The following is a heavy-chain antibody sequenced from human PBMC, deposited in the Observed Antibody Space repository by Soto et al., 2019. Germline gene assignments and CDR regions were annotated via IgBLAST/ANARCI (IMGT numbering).Heavy chain of an antibody. J-gene: IGHJ4*02. CDR2: ISGSGTNT. CDR1: GFTFSIYA. CDR3: EKDEEWPPWRGYFTS. V-gene: IGHV3-23*01. D-gene: IGHD3-3*01. Sequence: PGESLKISCAASGFTFSIYAMSWVRQAPGKGLEWVSGISGSGTNTNYADSVKGRFTISRDNSKNTLFLQINSLRAEDTAVYYCEKDEEWPPWRGYFTSSGQGTLVTVYS.